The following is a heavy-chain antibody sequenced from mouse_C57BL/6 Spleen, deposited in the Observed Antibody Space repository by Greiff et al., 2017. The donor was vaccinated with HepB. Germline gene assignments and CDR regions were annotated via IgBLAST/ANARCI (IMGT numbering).Heavy chain of an antibody. D-gene: IGHD1-1*01. CDR1: GYAFSSYW. V-gene: IGHV1-80*01. Sequence: QVQLQQSGAELVKPGASVKISCKASGYAFSSYWMNWVKQRPGKGLEWIGQIYTGDGDTNYNGKFKGKATLTADKSSRTAYMQISSLTSENSAVYFCASSYYYGSSYWYLDVWGKGTSVTVSS. CDR2: IYTGDGDT. CDR3: ASSYYYGSSYWYLDV. J-gene: IGHJ1*03.